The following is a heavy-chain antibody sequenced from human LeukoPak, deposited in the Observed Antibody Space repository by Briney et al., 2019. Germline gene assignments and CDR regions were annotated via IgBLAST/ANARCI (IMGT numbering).Heavy chain of an antibody. CDR3: ARLGQVVRSWYYYYMDV. D-gene: IGHD2-15*01. CDR2: INHSGST. Sequence: ASETLSLTCAVYGGSFSGYYWSWIRQPPGKGLEWIGEINHSGSTNYNPSLKSRVTISVDSSKNQFSLKLSSVTAADTAVYYCARLGQVVRSWYYYYMDVWGKGTTVTISS. CDR1: GGSFSGYY. J-gene: IGHJ6*03. V-gene: IGHV4-34*01.